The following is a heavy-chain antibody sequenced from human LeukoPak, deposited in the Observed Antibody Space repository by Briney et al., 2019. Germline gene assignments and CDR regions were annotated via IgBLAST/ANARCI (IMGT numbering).Heavy chain of an antibody. V-gene: IGHV4-61*01. J-gene: IGHJ2*01. CDR1: GGSVSIGSHC. D-gene: IGHD1-26*01. Sequence: SGTLSLTCTVSGGSVSIGSHCWSWVRQPPGKGLEWIGYVSYSGSTNYNPSLKSRVTISVDTSKNQFSLKLSSVTAADTAVFYCARSYYYFDLWGRGTLVTVSS. CDR3: ARSYYYFDL. CDR2: VSYSGST.